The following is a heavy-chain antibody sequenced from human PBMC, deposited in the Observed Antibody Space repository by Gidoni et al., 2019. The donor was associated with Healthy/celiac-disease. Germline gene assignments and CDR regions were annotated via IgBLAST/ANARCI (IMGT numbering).Heavy chain of an antibody. CDR2: ISSSSSYI. Sequence: EVQLVESGGGLVKPGGSLRLSGAASGFTFSSYSMNWVRQAPGKGLEWVSSISSSSSYIYYAGSVKGRFTISRDNAKNSLYLQMNSLRAEDTSVYYCARTPYGDYGSIDYWGQGTLVTVSS. D-gene: IGHD4-17*01. J-gene: IGHJ4*02. CDR1: GFTFSSYS. CDR3: ARTPYGDYGSIDY. V-gene: IGHV3-21*01.